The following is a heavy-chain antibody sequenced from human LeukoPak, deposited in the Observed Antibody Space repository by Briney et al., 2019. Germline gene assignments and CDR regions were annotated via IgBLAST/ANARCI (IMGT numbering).Heavy chain of an antibody. D-gene: IGHD3-10*01. CDR2: IRYDGSNK. CDR1: GFTFSSYG. J-gene: IGHJ4*02. Sequence: GGSLILSCAASGFTFSSYGMHWVRQAPGKGLEWVAFIRYDGSNKYYADSVKGRFTISRDNSKNTLYLQMNSLRAEDTAVYYCAKVATMVRGVIIKGLDYWGQGTLVTVSS. V-gene: IGHV3-30*02. CDR3: AKVATMVRGVIIKGLDY.